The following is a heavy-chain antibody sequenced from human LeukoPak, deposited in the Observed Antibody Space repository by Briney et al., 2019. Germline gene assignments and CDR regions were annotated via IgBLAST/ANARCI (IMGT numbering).Heavy chain of an antibody. CDR2: IYTSGST. Sequence: SETPSLTCAVYGGSFSGYYWSWIRQPAGKGLEWIGRIYTSGSTNYNPSLKSRVTMSVDTSKNQFSLKLSSVTAADTAVYYCARTTRRDGYNYFDYWGQGTLVTVSS. D-gene: IGHD5-24*01. J-gene: IGHJ4*02. V-gene: IGHV4-59*10. CDR3: ARTTRRDGYNYFDY. CDR1: GGSFSGYY.